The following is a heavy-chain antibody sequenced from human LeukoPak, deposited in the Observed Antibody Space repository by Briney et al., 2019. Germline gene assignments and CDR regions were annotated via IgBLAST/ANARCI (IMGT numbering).Heavy chain of an antibody. J-gene: IGHJ4*02. Sequence: PGGSLRLSCAASGFTFSSYAMNWVRQAPGKGLEWVSSISDGGHYIYYADSVRGRFSISRDNAKNSLYLQMNSLRAEDSAVYYCARDRCSGGSCQKSDPDYWGQGTLVTVSS. CDR3: ARDRCSGGSCQKSDPDY. V-gene: IGHV3-21*01. CDR2: ISDGGHYI. CDR1: GFTFSSYA. D-gene: IGHD2-15*01.